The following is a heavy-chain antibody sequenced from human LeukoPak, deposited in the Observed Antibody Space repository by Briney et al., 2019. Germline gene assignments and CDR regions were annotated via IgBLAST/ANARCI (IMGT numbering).Heavy chain of an antibody. CDR1: GGSISSFH. D-gene: IGHD1-14*01. CDR2: IYYSGST. Sequence: SETLSLTCTVSGGSISSFHWSWIRQPPGKGLEWIGYIYYSGSTNYNSSLKSRVTISVDASKNQFSLKLSSVAAADTAVYYCARHSFGIGLDYWGQGTLVTVSS. CDR3: ARHSFGIGLDY. V-gene: IGHV4-59*08. J-gene: IGHJ4*02.